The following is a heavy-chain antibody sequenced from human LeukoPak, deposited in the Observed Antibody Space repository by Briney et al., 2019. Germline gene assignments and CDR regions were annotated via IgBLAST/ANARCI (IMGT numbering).Heavy chain of an antibody. Sequence: GGSLRLSCAASGFTFSSYAMSWVRQAPGKGLEWVSALSGSGGSTYYADSVKGRFTISRDNSKNTLYLQMNSLRAEDTAVYYCAKGQGLRGSSSWYSDWFDPWGQGTLVTVSS. CDR2: LSGSGGST. D-gene: IGHD6-13*01. V-gene: IGHV3-23*01. CDR3: AKGQGLRGSSSWYSDWFDP. CDR1: GFTFSSYA. J-gene: IGHJ5*02.